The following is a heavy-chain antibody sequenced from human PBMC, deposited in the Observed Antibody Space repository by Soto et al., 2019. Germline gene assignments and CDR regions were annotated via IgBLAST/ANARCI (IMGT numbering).Heavy chain of an antibody. V-gene: IGHV3-7*01. Sequence: EVQLVESGGGLVQPGGSLRLSCAASGFSFSSNWMTWVRQAPGKGLEWVANIKQDGSETYYVDSVKGRFTISRDNAKNSLYLQMNSLTAEDTAVYYCASGRYSSTWTDYWGQGALVTVSS. CDR3: ASGRYSSTWTDY. D-gene: IGHD6-13*01. J-gene: IGHJ4*02. CDR2: IKQDGSET. CDR1: GFSFSSNW.